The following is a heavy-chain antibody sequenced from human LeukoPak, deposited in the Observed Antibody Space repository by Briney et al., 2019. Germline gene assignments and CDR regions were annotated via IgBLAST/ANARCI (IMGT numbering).Heavy chain of an antibody. CDR2: ISSSSYI. CDR3: ARDRAILWFGDPAADAFDI. CDR1: GFTFSSYS. Sequence: PGGSLRLSCAASGFTFSSYSMNWVRQAPGKGLEWVSSISSSSYIYYADSVKGRFTISRDNAKNSLYLQMNSLRAEDTAVYYCARDRAILWFGDPAADAFDIWGQGTMVTVSS. D-gene: IGHD3-10*01. V-gene: IGHV3-21*01. J-gene: IGHJ3*02.